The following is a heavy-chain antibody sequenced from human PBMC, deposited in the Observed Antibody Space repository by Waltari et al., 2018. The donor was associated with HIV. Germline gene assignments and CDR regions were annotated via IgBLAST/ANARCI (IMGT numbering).Heavy chain of an antibody. V-gene: IGHV4-39*01. J-gene: IGHJ4*02. D-gene: IGHD1-26*01. Sequence: QLQLQESGPGLVKPSETLSLTCTVSGGSISSSSYYWGWIRQPPGKGLEWIGSIYYSGITYYNPSLKSRVTIAVDTSKNQFSLKLSSGTAADTAVYYCARNSGSSIVGASIDYWGQGTLVTVSS. CDR1: GGSISSSSYY. CDR3: ARNSGSSIVGASIDY. CDR2: IYYSGIT.